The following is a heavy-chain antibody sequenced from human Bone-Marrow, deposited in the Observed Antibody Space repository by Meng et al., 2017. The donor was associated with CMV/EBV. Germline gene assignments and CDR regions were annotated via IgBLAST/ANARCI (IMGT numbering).Heavy chain of an antibody. CDR1: GFTFSSYS. CDR3: ARDKYSSGWEVFRFDY. CDR2: ISSSSSYI. V-gene: IGHV3-21*01. Sequence: GGSLRLSCAASGFTFSSYSMNWVRQAPGKGLEWVSSISSSSSYIYYADSVKGRFTISRDNAKNSLYLQMNSLRAEDTAVYYCARDKYSSGWEVFRFDYWGQRTLVTVSS. D-gene: IGHD6-19*01. J-gene: IGHJ4*02.